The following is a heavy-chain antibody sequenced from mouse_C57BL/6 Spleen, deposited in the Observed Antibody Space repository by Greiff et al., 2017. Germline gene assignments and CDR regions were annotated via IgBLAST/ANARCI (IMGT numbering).Heavy chain of an antibody. Sequence: EVKLEESGPGLAKPSQTLSLTCSVSGYSITSDYWNWIRKFPGNKLEYMGSISYSGSTSYNPSLKSRISITRDTSKNQYYLLLNSLTTEDTATYCCARGLGRFAYWGQGTLVTVSA. CDR1: GYSITSDY. CDR2: ISYSGST. J-gene: IGHJ3*01. CDR3: ARGLGRFAY. V-gene: IGHV3-8*01.